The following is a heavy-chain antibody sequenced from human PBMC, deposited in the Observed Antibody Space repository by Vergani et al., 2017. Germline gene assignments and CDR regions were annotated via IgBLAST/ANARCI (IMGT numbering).Heavy chain of an antibody. V-gene: IGHV3-7*01. D-gene: IGHD1-26*01. CDR3: ARIVGATSHNWSDP. Sequence: EVQLVESGGGLVQPGGSLRLSCAASGFTFSSYWMSWVRQAPGKGLEWVANIKQDGSEKYYVDSVKGRFTISRDNAKNSLYLQMNSLRAEDTAVYYCARIVGATSHNWSDPWGQGTLVTVSS. CDR1: GFTFSSYW. CDR2: IKQDGSEK. J-gene: IGHJ5*02.